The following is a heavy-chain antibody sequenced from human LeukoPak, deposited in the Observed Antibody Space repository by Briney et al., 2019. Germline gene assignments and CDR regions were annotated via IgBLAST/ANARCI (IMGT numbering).Heavy chain of an antibody. CDR2: IYSGGST. CDR1: GFTVSGNY. Sequence: PGGSLRLSCAASGFTVSGNYMSWVRQAPGKGLEWVSVIYSGGSTYYADSVKGGFTISRDNSKNTLYLQMNSLRAEDTAVYYCARDGRIGSSWYSGFDNWGQGTLVTVSS. D-gene: IGHD6-13*01. J-gene: IGHJ4*02. CDR3: ARDGRIGSSWYSGFDN. V-gene: IGHV3-53*01.